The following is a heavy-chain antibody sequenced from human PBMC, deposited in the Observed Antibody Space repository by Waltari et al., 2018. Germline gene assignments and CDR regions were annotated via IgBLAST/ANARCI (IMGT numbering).Heavy chain of an antibody. CDR3: ARVSSYYDFWSSSSYYYYMDV. CDR1: GGSFNDYY. Sequence: QVQLQQWGAGLLQPSETLSLTCAVYGGSFNDYYWSWIRQPPGKGLAWIGAIYHSGTTNYNPSLKSRVTISVDTSKKLFSLRLTSVTAADTAVYYCARVSSYYDFWSSSSYYYYMDVWDKGTTVTVSS. J-gene: IGHJ6*03. V-gene: IGHV4-34*02. D-gene: IGHD3-3*01. CDR2: IYHSGTT.